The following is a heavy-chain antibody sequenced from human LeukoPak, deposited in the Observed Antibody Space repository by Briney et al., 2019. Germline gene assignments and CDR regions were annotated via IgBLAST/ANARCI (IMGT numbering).Heavy chain of an antibody. CDR2: ISGSGNST. Sequence: PGGSLRLSCAASGFTFRKYAMNWIRQNAGMQLEWVSSISGSGNSTFYADSVKGRFTISRDNIQNTLYLQMNGLRAEDTAVYYCVKDRGVVVRDYWGQGTLVTVSS. V-gene: IGHV3-23*01. CDR1: GFTFRKYA. D-gene: IGHD3-22*01. CDR3: VKDRGVVVRDY. J-gene: IGHJ4*02.